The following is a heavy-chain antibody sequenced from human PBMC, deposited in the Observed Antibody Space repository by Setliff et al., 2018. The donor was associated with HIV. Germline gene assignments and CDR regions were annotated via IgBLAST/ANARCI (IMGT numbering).Heavy chain of an antibody. CDR3: ASRPGQYQLIWGPFDY. V-gene: IGHV3-30*19. CDR1: GFTFTNYG. J-gene: IGHJ4*02. D-gene: IGHD2-2*01. CDR2: ISYDGSDK. Sequence: GGSLRLSCAASGFTFTNYGMHWVRQAPGKGLEWMAVISYDGSDKYYADSVKGRFTISRDNSKNTLYLEMNSLRAEDTAVYYCASRPGQYQLIWGPFDYWGQGNLVTVSS.